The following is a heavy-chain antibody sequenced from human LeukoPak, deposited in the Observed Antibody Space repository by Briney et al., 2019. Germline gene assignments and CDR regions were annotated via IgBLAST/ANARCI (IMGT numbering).Heavy chain of an antibody. CDR2: IKPDGSEK. CDR1: GFSFRDHW. CDR3: ARDQGYSGSYGY. J-gene: IGHJ4*02. Sequence: PGGSLRLSCAGSGFSFRDHWMSWLRQAPGKGPEWVAHIKPDGSEKYYVDSVKGRFIISRDDARNSLSLQMNSLRAEDTAVYYCARDQGYSGSYGYWGQGTLVTVSS. D-gene: IGHD1-26*01. V-gene: IGHV3-7*01.